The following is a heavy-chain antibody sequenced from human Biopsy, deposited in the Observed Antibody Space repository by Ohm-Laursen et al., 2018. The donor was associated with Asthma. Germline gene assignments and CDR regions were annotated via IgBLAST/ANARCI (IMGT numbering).Heavy chain of an antibody. CDR1: GFTFRSYA. CDR3: ARDGADCSSTSCYGGDYYYYYGMDV. Sequence: SLRLSCAASGFTFRSYAMHWVRQAPGRGLEWVAVGGSYYDGGLKYYADSVNGRFTVTRDDSKNTLYLQMISLRAEDTAVYYCARDGADCSSTSCYGGDYYYYYGMDVWGQGTTVTVSS. CDR2: GGSYYDGGLK. J-gene: IGHJ6*02. V-gene: IGHV3-30-3*01. D-gene: IGHD2-2*01.